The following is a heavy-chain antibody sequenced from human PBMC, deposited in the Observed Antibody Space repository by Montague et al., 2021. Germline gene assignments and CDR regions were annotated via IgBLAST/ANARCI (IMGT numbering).Heavy chain of an antibody. CDR1: GDSIGSSSYY. Sequence: SETLSLTCSVSGDSIGSSSYYWGWVRQPPGKGLEWIGNVFFSGLTYSSPSLRSRVTISVATSTNHFSLKLSSVTAADTAVYYCARPRVTQDHWFDPWGQGTLVTVSS. CDR3: ARPRVTQDHWFDP. J-gene: IGHJ5*02. V-gene: IGHV4-39*02. D-gene: IGHD2-15*01. CDR2: VFFSGLT.